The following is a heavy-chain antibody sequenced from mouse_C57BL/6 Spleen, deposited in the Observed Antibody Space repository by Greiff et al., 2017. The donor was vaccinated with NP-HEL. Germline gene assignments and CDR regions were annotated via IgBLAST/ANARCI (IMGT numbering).Heavy chain of an antibody. V-gene: IGHV1-61*01. D-gene: IGHD2-1*01. Sequence: VQLQQPGAELVRPGSSVKLSCKASGYTFTSYWMDWVKQRPGQGLEWIGNIYPSDSETHYNQKFKDKATLTVDKSSSTAYMQLSSLTSEDSAVYYCARVGVYYGPMDYWGQGTSVTVSS. CDR2: IYPSDSET. J-gene: IGHJ4*01. CDR1: GYTFTSYW. CDR3: ARVGVYYGPMDY.